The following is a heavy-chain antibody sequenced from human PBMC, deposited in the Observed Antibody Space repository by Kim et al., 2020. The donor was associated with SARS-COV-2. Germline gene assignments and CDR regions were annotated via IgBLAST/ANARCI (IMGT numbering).Heavy chain of an antibody. Sequence: SETLSLTCTVSAGFISTGVYYWGWIRQPPGKGLEWIGSRYYSGSTYYNPSLKSRVTISADVSRSQIFLKLNSATAADTAVYFCVRAPDYWGQGILVTVSS. V-gene: IGHV4-39*01. CDR3: VRAPDY. CDR1: AGFISTGVYY. CDR2: RYYSGST. J-gene: IGHJ4*02.